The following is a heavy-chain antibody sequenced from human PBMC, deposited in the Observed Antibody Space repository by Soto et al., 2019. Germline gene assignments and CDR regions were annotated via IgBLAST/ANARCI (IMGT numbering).Heavy chain of an antibody. V-gene: IGHV4-30-2*01. CDR1: GGSISSGGYS. Sequence: QLQLQESGSGLVKPSQTLSLTCAVSGGSISSGGYSWSWIRQPPGKGLEWIGYIYHSGSTYYNPSLKRRVPISVARSQNPVSPKLRSVPAGDTAVDYCARGGGDGYYLNWGQGTLVTVSS. J-gene: IGHJ4*02. CDR3: ARGGGDGYYLN. CDR2: IYHSGST. D-gene: IGHD3-22*01.